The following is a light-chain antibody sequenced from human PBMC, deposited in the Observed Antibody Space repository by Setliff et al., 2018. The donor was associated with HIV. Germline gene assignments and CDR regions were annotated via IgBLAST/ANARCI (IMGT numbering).Light chain of an antibody. Sequence: QSVLTQSPSVSGAPGQTVTVSCAGASSNIGAGFDVHWYQQLPGTAPKLLIFGHNNRPSGVPDRFSGSKSGTSASLAITRLQAEGEADYFCQSYDSGLRAVVFGGGTKLTVL. CDR2: GHN. CDR3: QSYDSGLRAVV. J-gene: IGLJ2*01. V-gene: IGLV1-40*01. CDR1: SSNIGAGFD.